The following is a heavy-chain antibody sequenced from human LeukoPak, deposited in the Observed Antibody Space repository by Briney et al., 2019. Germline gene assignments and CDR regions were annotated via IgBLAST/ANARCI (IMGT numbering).Heavy chain of an antibody. CDR3: AKEGRRYFDY. CDR1: GFTFSRYG. CDR2: ISYDGSNK. Sequence: GGSLRLSCAATGFTFSRYGMHWVRQAPSKGLEWVAQISYDGSNKHYGDSVKGRFTIARDNSKNTLFLQMNSLRGEDTAVYYCAKEGRRYFDYWGQGNLVTVST. J-gene: IGHJ4*02. V-gene: IGHV3-30*18.